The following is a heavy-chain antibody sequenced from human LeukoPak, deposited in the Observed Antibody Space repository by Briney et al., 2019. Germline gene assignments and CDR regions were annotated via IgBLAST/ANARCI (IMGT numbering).Heavy chain of an antibody. D-gene: IGHD3-3*01. CDR3: ARDLIGTTDYDFWSGHENDY. CDR1: GYTFTSYY. Sequence: GASVKVSCKASGYTFTSYYMHWVRQAPGQGLEWMGIINPSGGSTSYAQKFQGRVTMTRDTSTSTVYMELSSLRSEDTAVYYCARDLIGTTDYDFWSGHENDYWGQGTLVTVSS. V-gene: IGHV1-46*01. J-gene: IGHJ4*02. CDR2: INPSGGST.